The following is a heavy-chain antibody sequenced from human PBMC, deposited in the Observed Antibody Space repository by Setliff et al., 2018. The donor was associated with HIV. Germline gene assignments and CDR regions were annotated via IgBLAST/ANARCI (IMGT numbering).Heavy chain of an antibody. D-gene: IGHD1-26*01. CDR3: ANLWEMGA. V-gene: IGHV3-7*01. Sequence: GGSLRLSCAASGFTFSNYWMDWVRQVPGKGLEWVATIKKDGSEMYYVDSVKGRFTISRDNARTSVYLEMKSLRVEDTAVYLCANLWEMGAWGQGTLVTVS. CDR2: IKKDGSEM. J-gene: IGHJ5*02. CDR1: GFTFSNYW.